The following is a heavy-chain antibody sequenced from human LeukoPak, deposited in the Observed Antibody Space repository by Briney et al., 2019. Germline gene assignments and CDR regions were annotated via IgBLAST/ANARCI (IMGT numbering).Heavy chain of an antibody. CDR3: ARDWGNTYGYFDY. J-gene: IGHJ4*02. D-gene: IGHD5-18*01. CDR2: ISGGGDST. V-gene: IGHV3-23*01. CDR1: GFTFSLYA. Sequence: GGSLRLSCAASGFTFSLYAMTWVRHAPGKGLEWVSIISGGGDSTYYADSVKGRFTISRDSSKNTLYLQMNSLRAEDTAVYYCARDWGNTYGYFDYWGQGTLVTVSS.